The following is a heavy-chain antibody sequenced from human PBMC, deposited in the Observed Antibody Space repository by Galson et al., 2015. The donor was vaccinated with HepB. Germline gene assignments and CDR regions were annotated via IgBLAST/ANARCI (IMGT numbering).Heavy chain of an antibody. CDR3: TRAGSGYYGSGSYYIDWFDP. Sequence: SLRLSCAASGFTFGDYAMSWVHQAPGKGLEWVGFIRSKAYGGTTEYAASVKGRFTISTDDSQSIAYLQMNSLKTEDTAVYYCTRAGSGYYGSGSYYIDWFDPWGQGTLVTVSS. CDR2: IRSKAYGGTT. V-gene: IGHV3-49*04. D-gene: IGHD3-10*01. J-gene: IGHJ5*02. CDR1: GFTFGDYA.